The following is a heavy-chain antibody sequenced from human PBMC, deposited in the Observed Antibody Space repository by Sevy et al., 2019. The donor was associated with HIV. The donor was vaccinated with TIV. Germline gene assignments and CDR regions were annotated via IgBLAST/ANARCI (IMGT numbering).Heavy chain of an antibody. V-gene: IGHV1-2*02. CDR3: ARGYTGHEEGDY. D-gene: IGHD2-2*02. Sequence: ASVKVSCKASGYTFTDYFLHWVRQAPGQGLEWMGWINPHSGGTILAQKFQGRVAMTRDTSISTAYLDLGRLRFDDTAVYYCARGYTGHEEGDYWGQRTLVTVSS. CDR1: GYTFTDYF. J-gene: IGHJ4*02. CDR2: INPHSGGT.